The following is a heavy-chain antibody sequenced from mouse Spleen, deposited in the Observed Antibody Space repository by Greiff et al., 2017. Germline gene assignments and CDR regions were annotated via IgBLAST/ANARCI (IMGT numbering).Heavy chain of an antibody. J-gene: IGHJ2*01. CDR1: GYAFSSYW. Sequence: QVQLQQSGAELVRPGSSVKISCKASGYAFSSYWMNWVKQRPGQGLEWIGQIYPGDGDTNYNGKFKGKATLTADKSSSTAYMQLSSLTSEDSAVYFCARSPLWYYFDYWGQGTTLTVSS. CDR3: ARSPLWYYFDY. CDR2: IYPGDGDT. D-gene: IGHD1-1*02. V-gene: IGHV1-80*01.